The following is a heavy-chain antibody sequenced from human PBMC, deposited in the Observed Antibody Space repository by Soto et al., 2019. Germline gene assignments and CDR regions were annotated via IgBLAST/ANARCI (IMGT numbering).Heavy chain of an antibody. J-gene: IGHJ4*02. CDR1: GGTFSSYP. D-gene: IGHD2-15*01. V-gene: IGHV1-69*02. Sequence: QVQLVQSGAEVKKPGSSVKVSCKASGGTFSSYPISWVRQAPGQGLEWMGRIIPILGIANYAQKFQGRVTITADKSTSTAYMELSSLRSEDTAVYYCARCGGSCYFDYWGQGTLVTVSS. CDR3: ARCGGSCYFDY. CDR2: IIPILGIA.